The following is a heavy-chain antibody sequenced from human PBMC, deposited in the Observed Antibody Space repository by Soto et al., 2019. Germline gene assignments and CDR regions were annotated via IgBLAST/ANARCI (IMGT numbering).Heavy chain of an antibody. Sequence: QVQLQESGPGLVKPSGTLFLTCAVSGGSISDNWWSWVRQPPAKGLEWIGEIYHSGTTYYTPSLRSRVVILVDKSASQISLTLSSVTAADTAVYYCARHVAVPRTRGFDYWGPGTLVAVSS. J-gene: IGHJ4*02. CDR1: GGSISDNW. CDR3: ARHVAVPRTRGFDY. D-gene: IGHD2-21*01. V-gene: IGHV4-4*02. CDR2: IYHSGTT.